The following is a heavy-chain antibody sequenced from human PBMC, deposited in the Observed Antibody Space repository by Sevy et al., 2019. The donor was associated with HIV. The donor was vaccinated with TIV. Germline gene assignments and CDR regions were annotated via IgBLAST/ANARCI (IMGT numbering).Heavy chain of an antibody. CDR1: GLNFRNSW. Sequence: GGSLRLSCAAFGLNFRNSWMAWVRQTPGKGLEFLADIKQDGYETYYVDSVKGRFTISRDNAKNSLHLQMNSLRAEDTAIYFCVRDKEVGASILDYWGQGTPVTVSS. J-gene: IGHJ4*02. D-gene: IGHD1-26*01. CDR3: VRDKEVGASILDY. V-gene: IGHV3-7*03. CDR2: IKQDGYET.